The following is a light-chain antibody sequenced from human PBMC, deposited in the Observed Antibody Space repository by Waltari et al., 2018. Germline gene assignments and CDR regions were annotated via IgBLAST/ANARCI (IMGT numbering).Light chain of an antibody. CDR2: AAS. Sequence: CRASQSVSRALAWYQQKAGQAPRLLIYAASTRAPGIPDRFSGSGSGTDFSLTISRLEPEDFAVYYCQHYVRLPATFGQGTKVEIK. V-gene: IGKV3-20*01. CDR3: QHYVRLPAT. J-gene: IGKJ1*01. CDR1: QSVSRA.